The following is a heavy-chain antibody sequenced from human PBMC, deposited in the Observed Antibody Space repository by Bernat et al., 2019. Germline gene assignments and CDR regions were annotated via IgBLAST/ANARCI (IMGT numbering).Heavy chain of an antibody. D-gene: IGHD3-10*01. J-gene: IGHJ5*02. CDR2: IYYSGST. CDR3: ARDLVGYYYGSGSYGGNWFDP. Sequence: QVQLQESGPELVKPSQTLSLTCTVSGGSISSGGYYWSWIRQHPGKGLEWIGYIYYSGSTYYNPSLKSRVTISVDTSKNQFSLKLSSVTAADTAVYYCARDLVGYYYGSGSYGGNWFDPWGQGTLVTVSS. V-gene: IGHV4-31*03. CDR1: GGSISSGGYY.